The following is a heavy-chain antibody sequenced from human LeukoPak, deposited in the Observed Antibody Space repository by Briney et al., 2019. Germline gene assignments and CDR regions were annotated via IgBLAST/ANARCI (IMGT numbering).Heavy chain of an antibody. CDR3: ARDPSSSGGILTGYYYDY. CDR2: IKQDGSEK. CDR1: GFTFSNYW. V-gene: IGHV3-7*01. D-gene: IGHD3-9*01. Sequence: KSGGSLRLSCAASGFTFSNYWMSWVRQAPGKGLEWVANIKQDGSEKYYVDSVKGRFTISRDNAKNSLYLQMNSLRAEDTAVYYCARDPSSSGGILTGYYYDYWGQGTLVTVSS. J-gene: IGHJ4*02.